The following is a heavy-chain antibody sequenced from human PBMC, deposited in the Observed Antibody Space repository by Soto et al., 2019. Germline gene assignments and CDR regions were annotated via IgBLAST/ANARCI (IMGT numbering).Heavy chain of an antibody. CDR3: ARGGIVATIRAWYFDY. Sequence: PSQTLSLTCVISGDSVSSNSAAWNWIRQSPSRGLEWLGRTYYRSKWYNDYAVSVKSRITINPDTSKNQFSLQLNSVTPEDTAVYYCARGGIVATIRAWYFDYWGQGTLVTVSS. J-gene: IGHJ4*02. V-gene: IGHV6-1*01. CDR2: TYYRSKWYN. CDR1: GDSVSSNSAA. D-gene: IGHD5-12*01.